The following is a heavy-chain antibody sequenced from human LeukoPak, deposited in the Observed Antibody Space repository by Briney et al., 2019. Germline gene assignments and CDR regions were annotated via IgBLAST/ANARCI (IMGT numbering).Heavy chain of an antibody. CDR2: IYYSGNA. V-gene: IGHV4-59*12. CDR3: ARFRNFVSDI. Sequence: SETLPLTCTVSGAXISSYYCNWIRQPPGKGLEWIGYIYYSGNANYNPSLKSRVTMSVDTSKNQFSLKVTSVTAADTAVYYCARFRNFVSDIWGQGTMVTVSS. CDR1: GAXISSYY. J-gene: IGHJ3*02. D-gene: IGHD3-16*01.